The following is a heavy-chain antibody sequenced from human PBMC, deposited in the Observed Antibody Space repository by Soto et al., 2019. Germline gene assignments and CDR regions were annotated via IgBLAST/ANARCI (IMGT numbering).Heavy chain of an antibody. CDR3: AKDVRYSSSWYSLGS. CDR1: GFTFSSYA. V-gene: IGHV3-23*01. J-gene: IGHJ5*02. CDR2: ISGSGGST. Sequence: GGSLRLSCAASGFTFSSYAMAWVRQAPGKGLDWVSAISGSGGSTYYADSVRGRFSISKDQSRSTLYLQMDNLRVEDTAIYRCAKDVRYSSSWYSLGSWGQGTLVTVSS. D-gene: IGHD6-13*01.